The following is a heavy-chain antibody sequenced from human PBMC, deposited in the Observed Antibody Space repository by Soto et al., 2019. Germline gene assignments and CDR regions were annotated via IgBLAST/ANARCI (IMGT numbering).Heavy chain of an antibody. V-gene: IGHV4-39*01. Sequence: SETLSLTCTVSGGSISSSSYYWGWIRQPPGKGLEWIGSIYYSGSTYCNPSLKSRVTISVDTSKNQFSLKLSSVTAADTAVYYCARRATAMVTPPFDYWGQGTLVTVSS. CDR1: GGSISSSSYY. J-gene: IGHJ4*02. CDR3: ARRATAMVTPPFDY. D-gene: IGHD5-18*01. CDR2: IYYSGST.